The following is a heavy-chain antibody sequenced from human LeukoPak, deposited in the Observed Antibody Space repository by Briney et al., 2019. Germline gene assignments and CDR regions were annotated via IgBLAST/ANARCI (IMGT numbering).Heavy chain of an antibody. D-gene: IGHD3-10*01. CDR1: GFTFNNYW. Sequence: GGSLRLSCAASGFTFNNYWMHWVRLVPGKGLVWVSRINSDGSSRHFADSVRGRFSIFGENARNTVHLQMHRLRGDDTAVYYCTRGRSGFSYYSAMDVWGQGTTVTVSS. CDR2: INSDGSSR. CDR3: TRGRSGFSYYSAMDV. J-gene: IGHJ6*02. V-gene: IGHV3-74*01.